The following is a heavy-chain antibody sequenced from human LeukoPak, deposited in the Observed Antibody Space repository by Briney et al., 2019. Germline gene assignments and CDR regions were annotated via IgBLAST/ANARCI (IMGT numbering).Heavy chain of an antibody. CDR1: GFTFSSYS. CDR2: ISSSSTI. J-gene: IGHJ5*02. Sequence: GGSLRLSCAASGFTFSSYSMRWVRQARGKGQEFVSYISSSSTIYYAASVKGRFTISRDNANNSLYLQMNSLRAEDTAVYYCARDWEGIRFDPWGQGTLVTVSS. V-gene: IGHV3-48*04. CDR3: ARDWEGIRFDP. D-gene: IGHD1-26*01.